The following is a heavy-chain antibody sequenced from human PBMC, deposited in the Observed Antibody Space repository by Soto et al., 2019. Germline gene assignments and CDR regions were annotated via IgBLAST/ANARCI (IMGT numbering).Heavy chain of an antibody. CDR1: GFTFSSYG. Sequence: GGSLRLSCAASGFTFSSYGMHWVRQAPGKGLEWVAVIWYDGSNKYYADSVKGRFTISRDNAKSTLYLQMNGLRAEDTALYYCARWFTYGNFDYFDYWGQGTQVTVSS. CDR2: IWYDGSNK. D-gene: IGHD3-10*01. J-gene: IGHJ4*02. CDR3: ARWFTYGNFDYFDY. V-gene: IGHV3-33*01.